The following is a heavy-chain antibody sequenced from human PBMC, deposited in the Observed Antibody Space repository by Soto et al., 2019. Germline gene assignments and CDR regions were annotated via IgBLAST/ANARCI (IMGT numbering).Heavy chain of an antibody. CDR2: IKQDGSEK. J-gene: IGHJ4*02. CDR3: ARDKGRSSSYYFDY. CDR1: GFTFSSYW. Sequence: SLRLSCAASGFTFSSYWMSWVRQAPGKGLEWVANIKQDGSEKYYVDSVKGRFTISRDNAKNSLYLQMNSLRAEDTAVYYCARDKGRSSSYYFDYWGQGTPVTVSS. D-gene: IGHD6-6*01. V-gene: IGHV3-7*01.